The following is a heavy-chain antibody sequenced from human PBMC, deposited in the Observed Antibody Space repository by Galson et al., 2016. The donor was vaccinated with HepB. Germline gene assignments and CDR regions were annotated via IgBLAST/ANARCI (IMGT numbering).Heavy chain of an antibody. CDR2: ISSSGSTI. J-gene: IGHJ6*02. CDR3: ASLWGSGSYYKSDYYYYYGMDV. CDR1: GFTFSDYY. Sequence: SLRLSCAASGFTFSDYYMSWIRQAPGKGLEWVSYISSSGSTIYYADSVKGRFTISRDNAKNSLYLQMNSLRAEDTAVYYCASLWGSGSYYKSDYYYYYGMDVWGQGTLVTVSS. D-gene: IGHD3-10*01. V-gene: IGHV3-11*01.